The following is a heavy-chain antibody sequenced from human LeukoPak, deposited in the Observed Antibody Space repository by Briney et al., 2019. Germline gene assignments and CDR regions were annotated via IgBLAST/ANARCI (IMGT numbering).Heavy chain of an antibody. J-gene: IGHJ6*02. Sequence: GGSLRLSCAASGFAVSNNHMTWVRQAPGKGLEWVSVISNSGSTCYADSVKGRLTISRDNSKNTLYLQMNSLRAENTALYYCARRSGSFYYGMDVWGQGTTVTVSS. D-gene: IGHD3-3*01. V-gene: IGHV3-66*01. CDR2: ISNSGST. CDR1: GFAVSNNH. CDR3: ARRSGSFYYGMDV.